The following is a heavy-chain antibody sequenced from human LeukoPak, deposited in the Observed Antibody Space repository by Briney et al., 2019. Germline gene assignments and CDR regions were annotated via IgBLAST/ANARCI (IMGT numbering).Heavy chain of an antibody. CDR2: IYYSGST. CDR3: ARAAAGTGGLFDY. CDR1: GDSISTYY. D-gene: IGHD6-13*01. Sequence: SETLSLTCTVSGDSISTYYWSWIRQPPGKGLEWIGYIYYSGSTNYNPSLKSRVTISVDTSTNQFSLKLNSVTAADTAVYYCARAAAGTGGLFDYWGQGTLVTVFS. V-gene: IGHV4-59*08. J-gene: IGHJ4*02.